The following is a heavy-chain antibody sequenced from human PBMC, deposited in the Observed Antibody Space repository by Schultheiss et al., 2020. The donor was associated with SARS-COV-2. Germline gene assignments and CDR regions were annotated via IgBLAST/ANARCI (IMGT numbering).Heavy chain of an antibody. Sequence: GGSLRLSCAASGFTFSSYGMHWVRQAPGKGLEWVSAISGSGGSTYYADSVKGRFTISRDNSKNTLYLQMNSLRAEDTAVYYCAKPREATTQYYFDYWGQGTLVTVSS. CDR1: GFTFSSYG. J-gene: IGHJ4*02. D-gene: IGHD1-26*01. V-gene: IGHV3-23*01. CDR2: ISGSGGST. CDR3: AKPREATTQYYFDY.